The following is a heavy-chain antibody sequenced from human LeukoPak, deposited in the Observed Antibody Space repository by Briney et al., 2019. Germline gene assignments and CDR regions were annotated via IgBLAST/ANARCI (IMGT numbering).Heavy chain of an antibody. D-gene: IGHD6-6*01. Sequence: SETLSLTCTVSGDSLSTNLYYWGWVRQPRGGGLEWNDNLFHIGTTYYKPSLKTRVSISIDTSKNPFSLKLNSVTAADTAVYYCARQGYGRSSFFDHWGQGTLVTVSS. CDR1: GDSLSTNLYY. J-gene: IGHJ4*02. V-gene: IGHV4-39*01. CDR2: LFHIGTT. CDR3: ARQGYGRSSFFDH.